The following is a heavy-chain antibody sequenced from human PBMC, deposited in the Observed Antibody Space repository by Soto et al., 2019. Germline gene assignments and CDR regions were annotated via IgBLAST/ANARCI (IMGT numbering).Heavy chain of an antibody. CDR2: ISTSSTYI. CDR3: ARGHLSNWWYFDY. Sequence: AGGSLRLSCGASGFTFSSYSMGWVRQAPGKGLEWVSSISTSSTYIWYADSLKARFTISRDDAKNSLSLLMNSLRAEDTAVYYCARGHLSNWWYFDYWGQGALVTVSS. V-gene: IGHV3-21*01. J-gene: IGHJ4*02. CDR1: GFTFSSYS. D-gene: IGHD2-8*02.